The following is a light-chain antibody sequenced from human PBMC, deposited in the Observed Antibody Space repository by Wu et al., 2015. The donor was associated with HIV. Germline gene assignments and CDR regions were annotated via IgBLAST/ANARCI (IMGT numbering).Light chain of an antibody. CDR1: QSVGNY. CDR3: HHYNSNSQT. CDR2: DAS. V-gene: IGKV3-11*01. J-gene: IGKJ1*01. Sequence: EIVLTQSPATLSLSPGERATLSCRASQSVGNYLAWYQQKPGQTPRLLIYDASNRATGIPARFSGSGSGTEFTLTINSLQPDDLATYHCHHYNSNSQTFGQGTKVEVK.